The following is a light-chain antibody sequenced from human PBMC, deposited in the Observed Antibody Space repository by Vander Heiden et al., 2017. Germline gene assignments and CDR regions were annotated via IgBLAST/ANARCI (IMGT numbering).Light chain of an antibody. V-gene: IGKV1-6*01. CDR3: RQDDNYPWT. J-gene: IGKJ1*01. Sequence: GARCAITCRASQGIRNDLGWYQQKPGKAPKLLIYAASSLQSGVPSRFSGSGSGTDFTLTISSLQPEDFATYYCRQDDNYPWTFGQGTKVEIK. CDR1: QGIRND. CDR2: AAS.